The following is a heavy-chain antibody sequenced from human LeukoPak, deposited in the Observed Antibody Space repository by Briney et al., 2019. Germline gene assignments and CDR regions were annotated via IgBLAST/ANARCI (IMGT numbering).Heavy chain of an antibody. Sequence: GGSLRLSCAASGFAVSSKYMNWVRQAPGKGLEWVTVIYLDGRADYADSVKGRFTISSDNSKNTVYLQMNSLKDEDTAVYSCARDAETSLANWGQGPLVTVSP. D-gene: IGHD5-24*01. CDR2: IYLDGRA. CDR3: ARDAETSLAN. V-gene: IGHV3-66*01. J-gene: IGHJ1*01. CDR1: GFAVSSKY.